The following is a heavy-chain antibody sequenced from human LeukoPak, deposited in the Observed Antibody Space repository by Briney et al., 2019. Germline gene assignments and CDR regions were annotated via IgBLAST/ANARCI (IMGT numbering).Heavy chain of an antibody. CDR2: FDPEDGDT. J-gene: IGHJ6*03. V-gene: IGHV1-24*01. CDR3: ATYYYGSGSYSPFAKASYYYMDV. CDR1: GYTLTVLS. D-gene: IGHD3-10*01. Sequence: AAVKVSCKVSGYTLTVLSIHWARHAPGQGLGRVGGFDPEDGDTIYAQTYQGRVTMTEDTSTDTAYMELSSMRSEDTAVYYCATYYYGSGSYSPFAKASYYYMDVWGKGTTVTVSS.